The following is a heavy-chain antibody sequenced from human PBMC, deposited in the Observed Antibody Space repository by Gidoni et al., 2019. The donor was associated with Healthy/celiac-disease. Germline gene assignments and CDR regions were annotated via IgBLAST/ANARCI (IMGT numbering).Heavy chain of an antibody. CDR3: ARDPSQQLVPYYFDY. CDR2: IWYDGSNK. Sequence: QVQLVESGGGVVQPGRSLRPSCAASGFTFSSYGMHWVRQAPGKGLEWVAVIWYDGSNKYYADSVKGRFTISRDNSKNTLYLQMNSLRAEDTAVYYCARDPSQQLVPYYFDYWGQGTLVTVSS. V-gene: IGHV3-33*01. D-gene: IGHD6-13*01. CDR1: GFTFSSYG. J-gene: IGHJ4*02.